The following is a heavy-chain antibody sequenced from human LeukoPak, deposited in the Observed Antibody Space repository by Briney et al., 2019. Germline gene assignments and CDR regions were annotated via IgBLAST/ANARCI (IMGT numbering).Heavy chain of an antibody. CDR1: GFTFSSYA. CDR2: IYYSGST. Sequence: GSLRLSCAASGFTFSSYAMSWVRQAPGKGLEWIASIYYSGSTYYNPSLKSRVTISVDTSKNQFSLRLNSVTAADTAVYYCARSYCSSTSCYASGYFDYWGQGTLVTVSS. D-gene: IGHD2-2*01. CDR3: ARSYCSSTSCYASGYFDY. V-gene: IGHV4-39*01. J-gene: IGHJ4*02.